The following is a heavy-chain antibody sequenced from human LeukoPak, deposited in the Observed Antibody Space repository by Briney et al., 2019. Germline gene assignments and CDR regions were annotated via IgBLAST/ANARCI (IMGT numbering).Heavy chain of an antibody. CDR3: ARARGFDY. D-gene: IGHD3-10*01. CDR1: GFTFSSHW. V-gene: IGHV3-7*01. Sequence: PGGSLRLSCAASGFTFSSHWMSWVRQAPGKGLEWVANIKQDGSERYYVDSVKGRFTISRDNAKSSPYLQMNSLRADDTAVYYCARARGFDYWGQGTLVTVSS. J-gene: IGHJ4*02. CDR2: IKQDGSER.